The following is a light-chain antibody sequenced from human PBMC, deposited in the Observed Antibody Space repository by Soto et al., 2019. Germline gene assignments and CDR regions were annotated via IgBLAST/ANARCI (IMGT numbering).Light chain of an antibody. CDR1: QSVGSN. Sequence: DIVMTQSPATLSVSPGGRATLSCRASQSVGSNVAWYQQKPGQPPRLLIYGASTRAAGVPARFSGSGSGTEFTLTISSLQSEDFAVYYCQQYDTWPLTFGGGTKVDIK. CDR3: QQYDTWPLT. CDR2: GAS. J-gene: IGKJ4*01. V-gene: IGKV3-15*01.